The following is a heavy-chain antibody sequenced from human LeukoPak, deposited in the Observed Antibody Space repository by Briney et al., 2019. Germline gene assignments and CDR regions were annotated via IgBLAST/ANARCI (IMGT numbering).Heavy chain of an antibody. CDR2: IKQDGSEK. Sequence: GGSLRLSCAASGFTFSSYWMSWVRQAPGKGLEWVVNIKQDGSEKYYVDSVKGRFTISRDNSKNTLYLQMKSLRADDTAVYYCAKDQTAAVGQIDYWGQGTLVTVSS. V-gene: IGHV3-7*03. CDR1: GFTFSSYW. J-gene: IGHJ4*02. D-gene: IGHD6-13*01. CDR3: AKDQTAAVGQIDY.